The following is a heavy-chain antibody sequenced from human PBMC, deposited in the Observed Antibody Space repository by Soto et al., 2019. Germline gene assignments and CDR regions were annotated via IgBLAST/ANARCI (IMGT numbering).Heavy chain of an antibody. D-gene: IGHD2-2*01. CDR3: VPLCRYCSTTTPS. J-gene: IGHJ4*02. Sequence: GGSLRLSCAASGFTFSTYAMSWVRQAPRKGLEWVSAISGNGGDYTYYADSVKGRFTISRDNSKDTLYLQMNSLRAEDTAVYYCVPLCRYCSTTTPSWGQGTLVTVSS. V-gene: IGHV3-23*01. CDR1: GFTFSTYA. CDR2: ISGNGGDYT.